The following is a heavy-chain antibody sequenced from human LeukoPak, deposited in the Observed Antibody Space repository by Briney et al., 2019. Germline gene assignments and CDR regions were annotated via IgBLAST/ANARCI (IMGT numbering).Heavy chain of an antibody. V-gene: IGHV4-34*01. CDR1: GGSFSGYY. Sequence: SETLSLTCAVYGGSFSGYYWSWIRQPPGKGLEWIGEINHSGSTNYNPSLKSRVTISVDTSKNQFSLKLTSVTAADTAVYYCARGPTYQPIDYWGQGTLVTVSS. CDR3: ARGPTYQPIDY. CDR2: INHSGST. J-gene: IGHJ4*02. D-gene: IGHD2-2*01.